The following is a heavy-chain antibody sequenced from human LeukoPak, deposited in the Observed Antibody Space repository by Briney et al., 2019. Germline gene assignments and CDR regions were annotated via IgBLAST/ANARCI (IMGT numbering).Heavy chain of an antibody. Sequence: ASVKVSCKASGYTLTVTGYYIHWVRQAPGQGLEWMGWMSPNSDATNYAQKFQGRVTMTRDTSISTAYMDLSRLRSDDTAVYYCARVVQGVIGSPYYGMDVWGQGTTVTVSS. CDR1: GYTLTVTGYY. CDR3: ARVVQGVIGSPYYGMDV. J-gene: IGHJ6*02. D-gene: IGHD3-10*01. V-gene: IGHV1-2*02. CDR2: MSPNSDAT.